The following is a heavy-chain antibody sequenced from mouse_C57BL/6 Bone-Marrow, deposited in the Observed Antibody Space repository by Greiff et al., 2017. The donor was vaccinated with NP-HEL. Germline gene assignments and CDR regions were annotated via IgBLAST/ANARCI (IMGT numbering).Heavy chain of an antibody. V-gene: IGHV1-9*01. Sequence: QVQLQQSGAELMKPGASVKLSCKATGYTFNGYWIEWVKQRPGHGLEWIAKILPGSGSTNYNEKFKGKATFTTDTSSNTAYMQLSSLTTEDSAISYCARLFITTVSDSWVKGTTLTVSS. CDR3: ARLFITTVSDS. J-gene: IGHJ2*01. D-gene: IGHD1-1*01. CDR2: ILPGSGST. CDR1: GYTFNGYW.